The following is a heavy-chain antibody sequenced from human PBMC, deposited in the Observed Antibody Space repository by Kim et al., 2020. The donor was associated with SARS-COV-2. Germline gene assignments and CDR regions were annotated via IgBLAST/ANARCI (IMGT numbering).Heavy chain of an antibody. CDR2: ISAFNGNT. CDR3: ARGAAYYNILTGYYNKWWFDP. Sequence: ASVKVSCKASGYTFNSYGISWVRQAPGQGLEWMGWISAFNGNTNYAQNLQGRVTMTTDTSTSTAYMELRRLRCDDTAVYYCARGAAYYNILTGYYNKWWFDPWGQGTLVTVSS. J-gene: IGHJ5*02. CDR1: GYTFNSYG. D-gene: IGHD3-9*01. V-gene: IGHV1-18*01.